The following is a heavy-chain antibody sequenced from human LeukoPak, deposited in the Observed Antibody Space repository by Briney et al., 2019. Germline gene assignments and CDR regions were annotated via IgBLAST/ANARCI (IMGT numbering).Heavy chain of an antibody. D-gene: IGHD5-12*01. CDR1: GGSISSYY. J-gene: IGHJ6*03. Sequence: SETLSLTCTVSGGSISSYYWSWIQQPPGKGLEWIGYIYYSGSTNYNPSLKSRVTISVDTSKNQFSLKLSSVTAADTAVYYCARAEGGYDYRYYYYYYMDVWGKGTTVTVSS. V-gene: IGHV4-59*01. CDR2: IYYSGST. CDR3: ARAEGGYDYRYYYYYYMDV.